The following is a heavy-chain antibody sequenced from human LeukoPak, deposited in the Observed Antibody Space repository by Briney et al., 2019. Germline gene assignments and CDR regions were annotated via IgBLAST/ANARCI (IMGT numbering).Heavy chain of an antibody. CDR3: TRFGRLAYCGGDCYS. CDR1: GFTFGDYA. CDR2: IRSKAYGGTT. V-gene: IGHV3-49*03. Sequence: PGGSLRLSCTASGFTFGDYAMSWFRQAPGKGLEWVGFIRSKAYGGTTEYAASVKGRFTISRDDSKSIAYLQMNSLKTEDTAVYYCTRFGRLAYCGGDCYSWGQGTLVTVSS. D-gene: IGHD2-21*02. J-gene: IGHJ5*02.